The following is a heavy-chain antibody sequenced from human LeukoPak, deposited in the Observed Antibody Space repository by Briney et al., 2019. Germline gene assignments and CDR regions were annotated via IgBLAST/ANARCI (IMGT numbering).Heavy chain of an antibody. J-gene: IGHJ6*02. CDR2: IYYSGST. CDR3: ARGRSNYYGMDV. D-gene: IGHD1-26*01. CDR1: GGSVSSGSYY. V-gene: IGHV4-61*01. Sequence: SETLSLTCTVSGGSVSSGSYYWSWIRQPPGKGLEWIGYIYYSGSTNYSPSLKSRVTMSVDTSKNLFSLKVSSVTAADTAVYYCARGRSNYYGMDVWGQGTTVTVSS.